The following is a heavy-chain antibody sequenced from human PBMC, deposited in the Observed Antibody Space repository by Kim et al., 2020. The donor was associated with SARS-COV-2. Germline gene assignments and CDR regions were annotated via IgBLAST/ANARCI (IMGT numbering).Heavy chain of an antibody. J-gene: IGHJ4*02. V-gene: IGHV3-21*01. CDR3: ARDMYSGSFDY. D-gene: IGHD1-26*01. CDR2: ISSTTDYI. Sequence: GGSLRLSCAASGFTFSDYSIHWVRQAPGKGLEWVSSISSTTDYIHYADSVRGRFTISRDNAKNSLYLQMNSLRAEDTAVYFCARDMYSGSFDYWGQGTLV. CDR1: GFTFSDYS.